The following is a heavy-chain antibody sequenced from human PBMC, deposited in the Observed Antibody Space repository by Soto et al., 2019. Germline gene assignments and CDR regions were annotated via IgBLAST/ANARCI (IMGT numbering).Heavy chain of an antibody. CDR3: ASLGDLGYCSGGSCYSPQAYYSGMDV. Sequence: ASVKVSCKASGYTFTSYGISWVRQAPGQGLEWMGWISAYNGNTNYAQKLQGRVTMTTDTSTSTAYMELRSLRSDDTAVYYCASLGDLGYCSGGSCYSPQAYYSGMDVWGQGTTVTVSS. J-gene: IGHJ6*02. D-gene: IGHD2-15*01. V-gene: IGHV1-18*01. CDR1: GYTFTSYG. CDR2: ISAYNGNT.